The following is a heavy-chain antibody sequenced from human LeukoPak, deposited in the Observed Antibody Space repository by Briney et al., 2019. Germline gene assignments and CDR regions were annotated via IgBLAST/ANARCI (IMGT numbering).Heavy chain of an antibody. CDR1: GGSISSYY. Sequence: SETLCLTCTVSGGSISSYYWSWIRQPPGKGLEWIGYIYFTGSTNYNPSLKSRVTISVNTSKNQFSLKLSSVTAADTAVYYCARGGGITIFGVVYDMDVWGQGTTVTVSS. CDR3: ARGGGITIFGVVYDMDV. D-gene: IGHD3-3*01. J-gene: IGHJ6*02. V-gene: IGHV4-59*01. CDR2: IYFTGST.